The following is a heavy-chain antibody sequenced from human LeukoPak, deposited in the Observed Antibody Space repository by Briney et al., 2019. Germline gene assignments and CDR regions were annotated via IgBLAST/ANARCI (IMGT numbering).Heavy chain of an antibody. D-gene: IGHD6-19*01. CDR2: IYYSGST. CDR3: ARADASGWPFDY. Sequence: SQTLSLTCTVSGGSISSSGYYWRWIRHHPRKGLEWIGYIYYSGSTYYNPSLKSRVTISVDTSKNQFSLKLSSVTAADTAVYYCARADASGWPFDYWGQGTLVTVSS. J-gene: IGHJ4*02. V-gene: IGHV4-31*03. CDR1: GGSISSSGYY.